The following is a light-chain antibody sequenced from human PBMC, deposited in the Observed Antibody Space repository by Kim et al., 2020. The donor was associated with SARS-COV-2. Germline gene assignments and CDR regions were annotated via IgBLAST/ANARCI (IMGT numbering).Light chain of an antibody. CDR3: QQYYLSPNT. J-gene: IGKJ2*01. Sequence: IVMTQSPGSLALSLGERATINCKSSQGILDRSNNKNKLAWYQQRPGQPPKLLIYWASTRESGVPDRFSGSGSGTDFTLTISSLEAEDVADYYCQQYYLSPNTSGQGTKLEI. CDR1: QGILDRSNNKNK. V-gene: IGKV4-1*01. CDR2: WAS.